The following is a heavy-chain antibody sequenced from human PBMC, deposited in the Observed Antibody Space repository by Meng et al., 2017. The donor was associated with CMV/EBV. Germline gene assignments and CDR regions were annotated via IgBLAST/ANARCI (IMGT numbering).Heavy chain of an antibody. J-gene: IGHJ6*02. CDR2: IKQDGSEK. V-gene: IGHV3-7*01. CDR3: ARDRGLAARPDV. Sequence: GESLKISCAASGFTFSSYWMSWVRQAPGKGLEWVANIKQDGSEKYYVDSVKGRFTISRDNAKNSLYLQMNSLRAEDTAVYYCARDRGLAARPDVWGQGTTVTVSS. D-gene: IGHD6-6*01. CDR1: GFTFSSYW.